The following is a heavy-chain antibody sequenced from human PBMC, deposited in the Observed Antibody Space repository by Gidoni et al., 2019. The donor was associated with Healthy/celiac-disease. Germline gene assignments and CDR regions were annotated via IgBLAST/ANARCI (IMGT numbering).Heavy chain of an antibody. CDR2: ISSSSSYI. J-gene: IGHJ4*02. CDR3: AGGDWGSADYFDY. V-gene: IGHV3-21*01. CDR1: GFTFSSYS. D-gene: IGHD2-21*01. Sequence: EVQLVESGGGLVKPGGSLSLSCAASGFTFSSYSMNWVRQAPGKGLECVSSISSSSSYIYYADSVKGRFTISRDNAKNSLYLQMNSLRAEDTAVYYCAGGDWGSADYFDYWGQGTLVTVSS.